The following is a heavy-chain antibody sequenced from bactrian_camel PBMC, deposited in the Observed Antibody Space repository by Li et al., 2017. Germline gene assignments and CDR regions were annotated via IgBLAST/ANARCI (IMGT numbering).Heavy chain of an antibody. CDR1: GYKYDSWSGSC. J-gene: IGHJ4*01. Sequence: HVQLVESGGGSVQPGGSLRMSCVSSGYKYDSWSGSCMAWFRQLPGKEREAVAWHYTGGSSPYYAGSVKGRFTISQDAAERTVYLQMDNLQPEDTAKYTCATREGFCPQRLMTFGEFFSWGQGTQVTVS. V-gene: IGHV3S1*01. CDR2: HYTGGSSP. CDR3: ATREGFCPQRLMTFGEFFS. D-gene: IGHD3*01.